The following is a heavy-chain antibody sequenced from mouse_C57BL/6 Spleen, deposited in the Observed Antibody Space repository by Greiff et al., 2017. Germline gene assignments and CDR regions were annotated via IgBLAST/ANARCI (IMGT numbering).Heavy chain of an antibody. V-gene: IGHV1-82*01. D-gene: IGHD2-4*01. CDR2: IYPGDGDT. Sequence: VQLQQSGPELVKPGASVKISCKASGYAFSSSWMNWVKQRPGKGLEWIGRIYPGDGDTNYNGKFKGKATLTAAKSSSTAYMQLSSLTSADSAVYFCARDYDYVLYAMDYWGQGTSVTVSS. J-gene: IGHJ4*01. CDR1: GYAFSSSW. CDR3: ARDYDYVLYAMDY.